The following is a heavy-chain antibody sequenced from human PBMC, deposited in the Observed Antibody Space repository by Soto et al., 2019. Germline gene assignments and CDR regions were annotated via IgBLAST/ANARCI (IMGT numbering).Heavy chain of an antibody. Sequence: QVQLQQWGAGLLKPSETLSLTCAVYGGSFSGYYWTWIRQPPGTGLEWIGEINHSGSTNYNPSLKARVTIPGDPPKTQFPLKLTSVTAAATAVYYCARDKITGLFDYWGQGTLVTVSS. CDR1: GGSFSGYY. CDR2: INHSGST. D-gene: IGHD2-8*02. CDR3: ARDKITGLFDY. V-gene: IGHV4-34*01. J-gene: IGHJ4*02.